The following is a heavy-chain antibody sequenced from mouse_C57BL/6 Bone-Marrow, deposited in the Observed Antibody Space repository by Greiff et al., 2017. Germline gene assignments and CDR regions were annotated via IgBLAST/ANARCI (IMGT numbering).Heavy chain of an antibody. CDR1: GYSFTGYN. J-gene: IGHJ4*01. Sequence: EVQLQQSGPELEKPGASVKISCKASGYSFTGYNMNWVKQSNGKSLEWIGNIDPYYGGTSYNQKFKGKATLTVDKSSSTAYMQLKSLTSEDSAVYYCARRVRSDGSSYGYAMDYWGQGNSVTVSS. V-gene: IGHV1-39*01. D-gene: IGHD1-1*01. CDR3: ARRVRSDGSSYGYAMDY. CDR2: IDPYYGGT.